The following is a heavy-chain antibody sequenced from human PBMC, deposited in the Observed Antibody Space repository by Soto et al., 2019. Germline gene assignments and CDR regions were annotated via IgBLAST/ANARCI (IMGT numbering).Heavy chain of an antibody. CDR2: MYNSGST. CDR3: ARVGPRNYYDSSGYYYYFDY. V-gene: IGHV4-59*12. J-gene: IGHJ4*02. Sequence: PSETLSLTCTVSGGSISSYYWTWIRQPPGKGLEWIGFMYNSGSTHYNPSLKSRVTISLDTSKNQFSLKLSSVTAADTAVYYCARVGPRNYYDSSGYYYYFDYWGQGTLVTVSS. D-gene: IGHD3-22*01. CDR1: GGSISSYY.